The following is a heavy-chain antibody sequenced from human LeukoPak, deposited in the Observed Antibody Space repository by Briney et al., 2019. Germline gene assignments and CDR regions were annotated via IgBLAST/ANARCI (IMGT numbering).Heavy chain of an antibody. CDR3: STVLNGDTDY. CDR2: IKSKTDGETT. Sequence: GGSLRLSCAASGFTFRNVWMSWVRQAPGKGLEWVGRIKSKTDGETTQYAAPVKGRFTISRDVSRNTLYLQMDSLTTGDTAVYYCSTVLNGDTDYWGRGALVTVSS. V-gene: IGHV3-15*01. CDR1: GFTFRNVW. J-gene: IGHJ4*02. D-gene: IGHD5-24*01.